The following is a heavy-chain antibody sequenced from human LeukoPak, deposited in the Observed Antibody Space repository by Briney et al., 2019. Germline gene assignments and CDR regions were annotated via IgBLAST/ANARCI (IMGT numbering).Heavy chain of an antibody. V-gene: IGHV4-4*02. D-gene: IGHD3-22*01. Sequence: KPSETLSLTCTVSGDSINSLDLWSWVRQPPGKGLEWIGEMYLSGTTHSNPSVKSRVTISIDKSKNQFFLNLSSVTAADTAVYYCASLVGRYSSGLYYYYFDYWGQGTLVTVSS. CDR1: GDSINSLDL. J-gene: IGHJ4*02. CDR2: MYLSGTT. CDR3: ASLVGRYSSGLYYYYFDY.